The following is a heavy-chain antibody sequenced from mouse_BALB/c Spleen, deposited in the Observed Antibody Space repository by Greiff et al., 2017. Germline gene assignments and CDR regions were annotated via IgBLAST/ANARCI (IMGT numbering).Heavy chain of an antibody. Sequence: VQRVESGPGLVAPSQSLSITCTVSGFSLTGYGVNWVRQPPGKGLEWLGMIWGDGSTDYNSALKSRLSISKDNSKSQVFLKMNSLQTDDTARYYCARVYGNYGFAYWGQGTLVTVSA. CDR1: GFSLTGYG. CDR2: IWGDGST. V-gene: IGHV2-6-7*01. CDR3: ARVYGNYGFAY. J-gene: IGHJ3*01. D-gene: IGHD2-1*01.